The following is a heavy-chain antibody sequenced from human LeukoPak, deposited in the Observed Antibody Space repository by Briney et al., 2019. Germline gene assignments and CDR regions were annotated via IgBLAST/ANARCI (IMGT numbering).Heavy chain of an antibody. CDR1: GGSISSGDYY. Sequence: PSETLSLTCTVSGGSISSGDYYWSWIRQPPGKGLEWIGYIYYSGSTYYNPSLKSRVTISVDTSKNQFSLKLSSVTAADTAVYYCARSSGSYWYFDLWGRGTLVTVSS. J-gene: IGHJ2*01. CDR2: IYYSGST. D-gene: IGHD3-10*01. CDR3: ARSSGSYWYFDL. V-gene: IGHV4-30-4*01.